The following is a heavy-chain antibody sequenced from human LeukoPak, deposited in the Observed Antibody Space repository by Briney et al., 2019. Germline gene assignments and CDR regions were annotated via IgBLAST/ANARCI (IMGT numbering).Heavy chain of an antibody. J-gene: IGHJ6*03. CDR2: IKSDGSST. Sequence: PGGSLRLSCAASGFTFSSYWMNWVRQPPGKGLVWVSRIKSDGSSTSYADSVKGRFTISRDNAKNMLYLEMYSLRAEDTAVYYCVREGDPIFLFYYYMDVWGKGTTVTVSS. D-gene: IGHD2-21*01. CDR3: VREGDPIFLFYYYMDV. V-gene: IGHV3-74*01. CDR1: GFTFSSYW.